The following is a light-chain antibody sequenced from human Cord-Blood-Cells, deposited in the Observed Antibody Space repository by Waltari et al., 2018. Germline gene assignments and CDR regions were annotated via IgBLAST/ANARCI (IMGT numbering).Light chain of an antibody. Sequence: QSALTQPASVFGSPGQSITISCTGTSSDVGSYNLVSWYQQHPGKAPKLMIYEVSKRPSGVSKRFSGSKSGNTASLTISGLQAEDEADYYCCSYAGSSTWVFGGGTKLTVL. CDR1: SSDVGSYNL. V-gene: IGLV2-23*02. CDR2: EVS. CDR3: CSYAGSSTWV. J-gene: IGLJ3*02.